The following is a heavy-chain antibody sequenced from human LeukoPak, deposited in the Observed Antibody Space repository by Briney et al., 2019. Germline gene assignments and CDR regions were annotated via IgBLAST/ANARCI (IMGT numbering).Heavy chain of an antibody. CDR3: ARSDGYGLVGI. V-gene: IGHV4-34*01. CDR1: GGSFSGYY. D-gene: IGHD3-10*01. Sequence: SETLSLTCAVYGGSFSGYYWSWIRQPPGEGLEWIGSIYYSGSTYYNPSLKSRVTISVDTSKNHFSLTLSSVTAADTAVYYCARSDGYGLVGIWGQGTMVTVSS. J-gene: IGHJ3*02. CDR2: IYYSGST.